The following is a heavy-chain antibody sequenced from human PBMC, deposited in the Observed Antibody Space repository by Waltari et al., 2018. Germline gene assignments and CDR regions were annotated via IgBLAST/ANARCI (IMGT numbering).Heavy chain of an antibody. CDR2: INPICGTA. J-gene: IGHJ4*02. D-gene: IGHD6-13*01. V-gene: IGHV1-69*12. CDR3: ARYTAAAGYYFDY. CDR1: GGTFSSYD. Sequence: QVQLVQSGAEVKKPGSSVKVSCKASGGTFSSYDISWVRPAPGQGLEWMGGINPICGTANYAEKFQGRGTITADESTSTAYMELSSLRSEDTAVYYCARYTAAAGYYFDYWGQGTLVTVSS.